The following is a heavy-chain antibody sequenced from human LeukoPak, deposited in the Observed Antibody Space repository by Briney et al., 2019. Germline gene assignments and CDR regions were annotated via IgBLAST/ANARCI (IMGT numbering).Heavy chain of an antibody. J-gene: IGHJ5*02. D-gene: IGHD2-15*01. CDR2: IYYGGTT. CDR1: GGSISSGGYY. CDR3: ARNSSTLRYCSGGDCYSNWFDP. V-gene: IGHV4-31*03. Sequence: SETLSLTCTVSGGSISSGGYYWNWIRPHPEKGLEWIGYIYYGGTTYYNPSLKSRISISVDTSKNQFSLKLSSVTAADTAVYYCARNSSTLRYCSGGDCYSNWFDPWGQGTLVTVSS.